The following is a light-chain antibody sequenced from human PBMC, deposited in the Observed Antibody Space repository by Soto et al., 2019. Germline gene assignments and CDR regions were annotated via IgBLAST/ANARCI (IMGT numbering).Light chain of an antibody. J-gene: IGKJ1*01. Sequence: DVQMTQSPSTLSASVGDRVTITCRARHSISSYLTWYQQKPGKAPKLLIYKASNLESGVPSRFSGSGSGTEFTLTISSLQPDDFAAYYCQKYNSFPWTFGQGTKVEIK. CDR3: QKYNSFPWT. CDR2: KAS. CDR1: HSISSY. V-gene: IGKV1-5*03.